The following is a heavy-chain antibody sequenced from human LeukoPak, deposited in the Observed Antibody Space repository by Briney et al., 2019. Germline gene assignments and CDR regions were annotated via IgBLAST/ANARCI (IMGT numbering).Heavy chain of an antibody. D-gene: IGHD2-2*01. Sequence: GGSLRLSCAASGFTFSSYWMSWVRQAPGKGLEWVASIKQDRSEKYYVDSVKGRFTISRDNAKNSLYLQMNSLRAEDTAVYYCARETQLYCSSTSCYYDYWGQGTLVTVSS. CDR3: ARETQLYCSSTSCYYDY. J-gene: IGHJ4*02. V-gene: IGHV3-7*01. CDR1: GFTFSSYW. CDR2: IKQDRSEK.